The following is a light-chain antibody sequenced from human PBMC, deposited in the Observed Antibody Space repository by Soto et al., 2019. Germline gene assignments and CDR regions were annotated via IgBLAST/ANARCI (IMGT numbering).Light chain of an antibody. CDR1: SSNIGSNT. Sequence: QAVVTQPPSASGTPGQRVTISCSGSSSNIGSNTVNWYQQLPGTAPKLLIYDNNQGPTGVPDRFSGSKSGTSASLAISGLQSEDEADYYCAAWDDSLNGWVFGGGTKLTVL. J-gene: IGLJ3*02. V-gene: IGLV1-44*01. CDR2: DNN. CDR3: AAWDDSLNGWV.